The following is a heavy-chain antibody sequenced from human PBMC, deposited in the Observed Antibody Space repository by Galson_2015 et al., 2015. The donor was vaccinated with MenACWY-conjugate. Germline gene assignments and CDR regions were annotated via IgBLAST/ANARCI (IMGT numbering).Heavy chain of an antibody. Sequence: SLRLSCAASGFTFSDYYMSWIRQAPGKGLEWVSYISTSSSYTNYADSVKGRFTISRDNAKNSLYLQMNSLRAEDTAVYYCARGGTEITFGGVIVFGASAFDYWGQGTLVTVSS. V-gene: IGHV3-11*03. D-gene: IGHD3-16*02. CDR3: ARGGTEITFGGVIVFGASAFDY. CDR1: GFTFSDYY. J-gene: IGHJ4*02. CDR2: ISTSSSYT.